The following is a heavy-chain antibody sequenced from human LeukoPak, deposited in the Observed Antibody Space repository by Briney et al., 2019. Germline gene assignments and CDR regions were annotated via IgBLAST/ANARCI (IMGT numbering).Heavy chain of an antibody. J-gene: IGHJ6*03. CDR3: ARGARSPSYYMDV. D-gene: IGHD1-26*01. CDR1: GYTFTGYY. Sequence: GASVKVSCKASGYTFTGYYMHWVRQAPGQGLEWMGWMNPNSGNTGYAQKFQGRVTITRNTSISTAYMELSSLRSEDTAVYYCARGARSPSYYMDVWGKGTTVTVSS. CDR2: MNPNSGNT. V-gene: IGHV1-8*03.